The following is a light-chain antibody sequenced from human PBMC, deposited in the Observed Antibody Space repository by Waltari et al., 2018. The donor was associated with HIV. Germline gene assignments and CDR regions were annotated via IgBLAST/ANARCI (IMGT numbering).Light chain of an antibody. Sequence: QSALTQPPSVSGAPGQRVTISCPGSSSNIGAGYDVHWYQQVPGTAPKHLIYVSSNRPSGVPDRFSGSKSGTSASLAVTGLQAEDEADYYCQSYDSSLSGGVFGGGTKLTVL. CDR3: QSYDSSLSGGV. CDR2: VSS. J-gene: IGLJ3*02. CDR1: SSNIGAGYD. V-gene: IGLV1-40*01.